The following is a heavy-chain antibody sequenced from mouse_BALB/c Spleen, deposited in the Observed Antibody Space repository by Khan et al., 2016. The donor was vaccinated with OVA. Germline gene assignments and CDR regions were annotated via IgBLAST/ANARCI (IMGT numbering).Heavy chain of an antibody. CDR1: GFNIKDYY. CDR3: NRAYGRFAY. CDR2: IDPENGDT. J-gene: IGHJ3*01. D-gene: IGHD1-1*01. V-gene: IGHV14-4*02. Sequence: EVQLQESGAELVRSGASVKLSCTASGFNIKDYYLHWVKQRPKQGLEWIGWIDPENGDTEYAPKFQGKATMTADTSSNPAYLQLHSLTSEDTAVYYCNRAYGRFAYWSQGTVVTGSA.